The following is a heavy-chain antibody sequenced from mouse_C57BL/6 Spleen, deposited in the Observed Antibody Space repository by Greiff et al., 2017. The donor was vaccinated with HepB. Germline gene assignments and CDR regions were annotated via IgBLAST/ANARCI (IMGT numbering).Heavy chain of an antibody. CDR1: GYAFCSSW. D-gene: IGHD1-1*01. V-gene: IGHV1-82*01. Sequence: QVQLQQSGPALVKPGASVKISCKASGYAFCSSWMNWVKQRPGKGLEWIGRIYPGDGDTNYNGKFKGKATLTADKSSSTAYMQLSSLTSEDSAVYFCARSYYYGSSLVHVWGTGTTVTVSS. J-gene: IGHJ1*03. CDR2: IYPGDGDT. CDR3: ARSYYYGSSLVHV.